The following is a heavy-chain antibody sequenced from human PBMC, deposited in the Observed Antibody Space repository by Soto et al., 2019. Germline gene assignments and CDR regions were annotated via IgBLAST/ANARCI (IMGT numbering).Heavy chain of an antibody. Sequence: QMQLQESGPGLVKPSQTLSLTCTVSGGSISSGDYYCIWIRQPPGKGLEWIGYIYHRGSTYYNPSLKSRVSISVDTSKNQFSLKLSSVTAADSAVYYCARGRAYYDSSGYYYFDYWGQGALPTVSS. CDR1: GGSISSGDYY. CDR3: ARGRAYYDSSGYYYFDY. V-gene: IGHV4-30-4*01. CDR2: IYHRGST. D-gene: IGHD3-22*01. J-gene: IGHJ4*02.